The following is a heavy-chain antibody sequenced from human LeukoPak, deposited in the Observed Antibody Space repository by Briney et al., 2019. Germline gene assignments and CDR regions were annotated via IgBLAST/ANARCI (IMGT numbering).Heavy chain of an antibody. CDR3: AKLDVGTTPYYYYYMDV. J-gene: IGHJ6*03. D-gene: IGHD1-7*01. CDR1: GGSISSSSYY. CDR2: MYYSGST. V-gene: IGHV4-39*01. Sequence: SETLSLTCTVSGGSISSSSYYWGWIRQPPGKGLEWIGSMYYSGSTYYNPSLKSRVTISVDTSKNQFSLGLSSVTAADTAVYYCAKLDVGTTPYYYYYMDVLGKGTTVTVSS.